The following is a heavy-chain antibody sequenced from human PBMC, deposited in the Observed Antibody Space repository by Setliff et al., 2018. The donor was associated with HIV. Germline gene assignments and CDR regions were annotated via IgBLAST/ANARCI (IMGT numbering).Heavy chain of an antibody. CDR2: IWYDGTNK. CDR1: GFTFSNYG. D-gene: IGHD3-16*01. Sequence: GGSLRLSCEASGFTFSNYGMHWVRQAPGEGLEWVAVIWYDGTNKYYGDSVNGRFTISRDNSKNTLYLEMASLRVEDTSVYSCAREELSAFSYGDRYWYFSLWGRGTLVTVSS. CDR3: AREELSAFSYGDRYWYFSL. V-gene: IGHV3-33*08. J-gene: IGHJ2*01.